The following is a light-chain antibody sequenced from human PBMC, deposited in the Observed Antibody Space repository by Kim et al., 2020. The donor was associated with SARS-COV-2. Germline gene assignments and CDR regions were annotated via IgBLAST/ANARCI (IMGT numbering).Light chain of an antibody. CDR3: CSHGGINSYWV. J-gene: IGLJ3*02. CDR2: EVN. Sequence: QSALTQPPSASGSPGQSVTISCTGTSSDVGYFNFVSWYQHHPGKDPKVMIYEVNKRPSGVPDRFSGSKSGNTASLTVFDLQAEDEADYYCCSHGGINSYWVFGGGTQLTVL. V-gene: IGLV2-8*01. CDR1: SSDVGYFNF.